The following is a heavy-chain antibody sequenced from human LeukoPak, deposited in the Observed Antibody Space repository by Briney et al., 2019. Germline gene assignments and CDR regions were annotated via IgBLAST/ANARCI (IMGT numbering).Heavy chain of an antibody. CDR2: INGDGTNA. CDR3: ARVAYCGGDCYSLDYYYMDV. V-gene: IGHV3-74*01. Sequence: PGGSLRLSCAASGFTLRNYWMHWVRQTPGKGLLWVSRINGDGTNATYAGSVKGRFTISRDNATNTLYLQMNSLRAEDTAVYYCARVAYCGGDCYSLDYYYMDVWGKGTTVTVSS. J-gene: IGHJ6*03. CDR1: GFTLRNYW. D-gene: IGHD2-21*02.